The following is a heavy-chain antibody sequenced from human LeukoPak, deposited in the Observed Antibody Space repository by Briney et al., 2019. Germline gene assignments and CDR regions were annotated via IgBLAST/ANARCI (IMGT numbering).Heavy chain of an antibody. J-gene: IGHJ6*03. CDR3: ARGSPVGPDYMDV. CDR2: IYYSGST. Sequence: SETLSLTCTVCGGSISSHYWSWIRQPPRKGLEWIGYIYYSGSTNYNPSLKSRVTISVDTSKNQFSLKLSSVTAADTAVYYCARGSPVGPDYMDVWGKGTTVTVSS. V-gene: IGHV4-59*11. D-gene: IGHD2-15*01. CDR1: GGSISSHY.